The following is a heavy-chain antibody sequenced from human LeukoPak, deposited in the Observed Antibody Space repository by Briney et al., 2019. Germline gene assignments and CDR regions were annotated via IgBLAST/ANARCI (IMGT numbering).Heavy chain of an antibody. Sequence: PGGSLRLSCAASGFTFATYAMSWVRQAPGKGLEWVSAISGSGGSTYYADSVKGRFTISRDNSKNTLYLQMNSLRAEDTAVYYCAKLARYSSGWLFDYWGQGTLVTVSS. CDR1: GFTFATYA. CDR3: AKLARYSSGWLFDY. D-gene: IGHD6-19*01. CDR2: ISGSGGST. V-gene: IGHV3-23*01. J-gene: IGHJ4*02.